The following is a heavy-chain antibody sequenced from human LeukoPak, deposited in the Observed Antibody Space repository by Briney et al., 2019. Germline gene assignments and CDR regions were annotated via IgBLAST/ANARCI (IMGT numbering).Heavy chain of an antibody. J-gene: IGHJ5*02. CDR2: INPNSGGT. V-gene: IGHV1-2*04. D-gene: IGHD6-13*01. Sequence: ASVKVSCKASGYTFTGYYMHWVRQAPGQGLEWMGWINPNSGGTNYAQKFQGWVTMTRDTSISTAYMELSRLRSDDTAVYYCARVASPFRSSWFNWFDPWGQGTLVTVSP. CDR1: GYTFTGYY. CDR3: ARVASPFRSSWFNWFDP.